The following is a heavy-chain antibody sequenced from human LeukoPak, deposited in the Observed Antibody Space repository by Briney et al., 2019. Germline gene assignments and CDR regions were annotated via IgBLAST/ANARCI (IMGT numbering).Heavy chain of an antibody. CDR3: AREAPPLRYFDWQSRLVNWFDP. V-gene: IGHV4-39*07. J-gene: IGHJ5*02. D-gene: IGHD3-9*01. CDR2: IYYSGST. CDR1: GDSISSSNYY. Sequence: PSETLSLTCTVSGDSISSSNYYWGWIRQPPGKGLEWIGNIYYSGSTYYNPSLKSRVTISVDTSKNHFSLRLSSVTAADTAVYYCAREAPPLRYFDWQSRLVNWFDPWGQGTLVTVSS.